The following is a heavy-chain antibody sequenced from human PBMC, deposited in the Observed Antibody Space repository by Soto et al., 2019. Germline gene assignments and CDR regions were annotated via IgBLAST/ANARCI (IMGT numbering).Heavy chain of an antibody. CDR2: ISGSGGST. Sequence: EVHLLESGGGLVQPGGSLRLSCAASGFTFGRFGMTWVRQAPRKGLEWVSTISGSGGSTYYGDSVKGRFTISRDNSKNAVYLQMNSLRAEDTALYYCAKVVTPPYYFGMDVWGQGTAVTVSS. CDR3: AKVVTPPYYFGMDV. J-gene: IGHJ6*02. D-gene: IGHD3-10*01. V-gene: IGHV3-23*01. CDR1: GFTFGRFG.